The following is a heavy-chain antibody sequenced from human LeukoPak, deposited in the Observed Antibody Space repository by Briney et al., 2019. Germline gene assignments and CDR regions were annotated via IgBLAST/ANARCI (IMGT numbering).Heavy chain of an antibody. CDR2: ISAYNGNT. Sequence: ASVKVSCKASGYTFTSYGISWVRQAPGQGLQWMGWISAYNGNTNYAQKVQGRVTMTTDTSTNTAYMELRSLRSDDTAVYYCARGLTHRMYYSEGGDAFDIWGQGTMVTVSS. V-gene: IGHV1-18*01. CDR3: ARGLTHRMYYSEGGDAFDI. D-gene: IGHD3-22*01. J-gene: IGHJ3*02. CDR1: GYTFTSYG.